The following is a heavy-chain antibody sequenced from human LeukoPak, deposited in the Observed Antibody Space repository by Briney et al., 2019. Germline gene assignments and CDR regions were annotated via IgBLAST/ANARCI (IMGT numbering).Heavy chain of an antibody. CDR1: GFTFSNYD. D-gene: IGHD6-19*01. CDR3: VRGSVAAAFDY. CDR2: IATTGDI. V-gene: IGHV3-13*01. Sequence: GGSLRLSCAASGFTFSNYDMHWVRQATGRGLEWVSAIATTGDIYYPGSVKGRFTISRENAKNSLYLQTNSLRAGDTAVYYCVRGSVAAAFDYWGQGTLVTVSS. J-gene: IGHJ4*02.